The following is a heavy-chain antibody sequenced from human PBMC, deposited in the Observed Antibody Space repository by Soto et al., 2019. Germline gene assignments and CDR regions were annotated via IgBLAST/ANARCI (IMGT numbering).Heavy chain of an antibody. Sequence: GGSLRLSCAASGFTFSSYAMSWVRQAPGKGLEWVSAISGSGGSTYYADSVKGRFTISGDNSKNTLYLQMNSLRAEDMAVYYCAKFWAAYPAPSDYWGQGTLVTVSS. D-gene: IGHD6-25*01. CDR2: ISGSGGST. J-gene: IGHJ4*02. CDR3: AKFWAAYPAPSDY. CDR1: GFTFSSYA. V-gene: IGHV3-23*01.